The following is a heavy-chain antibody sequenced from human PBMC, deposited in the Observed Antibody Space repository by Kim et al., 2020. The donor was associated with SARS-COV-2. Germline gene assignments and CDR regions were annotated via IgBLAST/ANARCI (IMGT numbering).Heavy chain of an antibody. J-gene: IGHJ4*02. V-gene: IGHV3-15*01. Sequence: GGSLRLSCAASGFTFSNAWMSWVRQAPGKGLEWVGSIKSKTDGGTTDYAAPVKGRFTISRDDSKNTLYLQMNSLKTEDTAVYYGTTVYSSSSFYFDYWGQGTLVTVSS. CDR2: IKSKTDGGTT. CDR3: TTVYSSSSFYFDY. CDR1: GFTFSNAW. D-gene: IGHD6-6*01.